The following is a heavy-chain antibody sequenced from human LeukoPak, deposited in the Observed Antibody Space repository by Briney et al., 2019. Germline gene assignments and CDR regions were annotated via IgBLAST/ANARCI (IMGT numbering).Heavy chain of an antibody. V-gene: IGHV3-23*01. J-gene: IGHJ4*02. D-gene: IGHD3-10*01. Sequence: GGSLRLSCAASGFTFSSYAMSWVRQAPGKGLEWVSAISGSGGSTYYADSVKGRFTISRDNSKNTLYLQMNSLRAEDTAVYYCAKDGPPYGSGSYYFDYWGQGTLVTVSS. CDR1: GFTFSSYA. CDR2: ISGSGGST. CDR3: AKDGPPYGSGSYYFDY.